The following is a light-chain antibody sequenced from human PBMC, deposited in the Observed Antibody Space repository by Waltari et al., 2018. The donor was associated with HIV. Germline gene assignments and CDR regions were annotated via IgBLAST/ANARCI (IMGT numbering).Light chain of an antibody. J-gene: IGKJ5*01. CDR3: QQRSNWPPVT. CDR2: DAS. V-gene: IGKV3-11*01. Sequence: EVVLTQSPSTLSLSQGERATLSCRPSQNIGNYLAWYQQKPGQAPRLLIYDASTRASGIPARFSGSGSGTDFTLTISSLEPEDVAVYYCQQRSNWPPVTFGQGTRLEI. CDR1: QNIGNY.